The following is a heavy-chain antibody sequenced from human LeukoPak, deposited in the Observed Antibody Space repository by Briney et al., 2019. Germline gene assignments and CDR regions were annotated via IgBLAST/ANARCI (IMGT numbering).Heavy chain of an antibody. CDR2: INPDSGGT. D-gene: IGHD3-3*01. J-gene: IGHJ4*02. V-gene: IGHV1-2*02. CDR3: ARDQHYEFWSGYYDY. Sequence: GASVKVSCKASGYTFIDYYIHWVRQAPGQGLEWMGWINPDSGGTNYAQKFQGRVTMTRDTSISTAYMELSRLTSDDTAVYYCARDQHYEFWSGYYDYWGQGTLATVSS. CDR1: GYTFIDYY.